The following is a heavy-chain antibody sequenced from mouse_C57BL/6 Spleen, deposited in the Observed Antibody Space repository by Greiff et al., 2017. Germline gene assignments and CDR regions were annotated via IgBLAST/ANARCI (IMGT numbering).Heavy chain of an antibody. Sequence: EVMLVESGGGLVKPGGSLKLSCAASGFTFSSYAMSWVRQTPEKRLEWVATISDGGSYTYYPDNVKGRFTISRDNAKNNLYLQMSHLKSEDTAMYYCARERGDYDGFDYWGQGTTLTVSS. D-gene: IGHD2-4*01. CDR2: ISDGGSYT. J-gene: IGHJ2*01. CDR3: ARERGDYDGFDY. CDR1: GFTFSSYA. V-gene: IGHV5-4*01.